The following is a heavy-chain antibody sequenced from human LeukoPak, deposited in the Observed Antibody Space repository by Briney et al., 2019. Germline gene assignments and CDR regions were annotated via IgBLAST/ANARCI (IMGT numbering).Heavy chain of an antibody. V-gene: IGHV4-4*07. CDR2: IYTSGST. D-gene: IGHD6-13*01. J-gene: IGHJ5*02. Sequence: SSETLSLTCTVSGGSISSYYWSWIRQPAGKGLEWIGRIYTSGSTNYNPSLKSRVSMSVDTSKNQFSLKLSSVTAADTAVYYCARAVLDIAAAGTENWFDPWGQGTLVTVSS. CDR1: GGSISSYY. CDR3: ARAVLDIAAAGTENWFDP.